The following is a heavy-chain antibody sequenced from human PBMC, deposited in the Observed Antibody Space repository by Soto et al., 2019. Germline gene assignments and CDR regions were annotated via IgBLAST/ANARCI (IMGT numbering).Heavy chain of an antibody. CDR1: GFNVGAFA. V-gene: IGHV3-23*01. CDR2: ISVSDAFI. D-gene: IGHD1-20*01. CDR3: TRETVAGITGLDY. Sequence: GGSLRLSCAASGFNVGAFAVDWVRQAPGKGLEWVSGISVSDAFIYYADSVRGRFSISRDASENILYLQMNSLRVDDTALYYCTRETVAGITGLDYWGPGTLVTVSS. J-gene: IGHJ4*02.